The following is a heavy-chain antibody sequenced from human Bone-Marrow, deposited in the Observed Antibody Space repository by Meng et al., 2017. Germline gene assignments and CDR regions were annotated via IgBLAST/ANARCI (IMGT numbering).Heavy chain of an antibody. CDR3: TTPPYSSSWYVVDY. V-gene: IGHV3-15*01. CDR2: IKSKTDGGTT. J-gene: IGHJ4*02. CDR1: GFTFSNAW. Sequence: GESLKISCAASGFTFSNAWMSWVRQAPGKGLEWVGRIKSKTDGGTTDYAAPVKGRFTISRDDSKNTLYLQMNSLKTEDTAVYYCTTPPYSSSWYVVDYWGQGTLVTVSS. D-gene: IGHD6-13*01.